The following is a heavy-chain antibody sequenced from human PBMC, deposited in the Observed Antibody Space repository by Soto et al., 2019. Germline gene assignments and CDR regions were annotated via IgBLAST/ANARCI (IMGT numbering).Heavy chain of an antibody. CDR1: GGSFSSYY. CDR2: IYYSGST. D-gene: IGHD3-22*01. CDR3: ARERGYESSGYDHVPDY. Sequence: WETLSLTCTVSGGSFSSYYWSWIRQPPGKGLEWIGYIYYSGSTNYNPSLKSRVTISVDTSKNQFSLKLSSVTAADTAVYYCARERGYESSGYDHVPDYWGQGTLVTVSS. V-gene: IGHV4-59*12. J-gene: IGHJ4*02.